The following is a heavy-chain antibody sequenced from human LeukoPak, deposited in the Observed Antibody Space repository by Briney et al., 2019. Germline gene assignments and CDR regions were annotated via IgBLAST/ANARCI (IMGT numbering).Heavy chain of an antibody. D-gene: IGHD3-16*02. V-gene: IGHV3-21*01. Sequence: PGGSLRLSCAASGFTFSSYSLNWFRQAPGKGLEWVSSISSSSSYIYYADSVKGRFTISRDNAKNSLYLQMNSLRAEDTAVYYCARDTYYDYVWGSYRPPYFDYWGQGTLVTVSS. CDR2: ISSSSSYI. CDR1: GFTFSSYS. CDR3: ARDTYYDYVWGSYRPPYFDY. J-gene: IGHJ4*02.